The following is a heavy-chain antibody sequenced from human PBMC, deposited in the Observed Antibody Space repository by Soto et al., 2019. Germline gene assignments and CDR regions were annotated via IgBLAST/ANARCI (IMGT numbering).Heavy chain of an antibody. J-gene: IGHJ5*02. V-gene: IGHV4-4*02. D-gene: IGHD3-16*01. CDR2: ISHSGCT. CDR1: AGSIRGSDW. Sequence: QVQLQESGPGLLKPSGTLSLTCAVSAGSIRGSDWWSWVRQPPGKVLEWLGEISHSGCTNYSPSRKIRVAISGDTPKNQFSLKLSGVTAADTAVYYCARHSSAGAEGDVAQNLFDPWGQGTLVTGSS. CDR3: ARHSSAGAEGDVAQNLFDP.